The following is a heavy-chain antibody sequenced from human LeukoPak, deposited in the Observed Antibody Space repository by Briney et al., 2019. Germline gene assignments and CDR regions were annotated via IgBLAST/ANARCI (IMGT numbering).Heavy chain of an antibody. J-gene: IGHJ4*02. D-gene: IGHD2-2*01. Sequence: ASVKVSCKASGYTFTGYYMHWVRQAPGQGLEWMGWINPNSGGTNYAQKFQGRVTMNRDTSISTAYMELSRLRSDDTAVYYCARDWGIVVVPAAADDYWGQGTLVTVSS. CDR2: INPNSGGT. CDR3: ARDWGIVVVPAAADDY. CDR1: GYTFTGYY. V-gene: IGHV1-2*02.